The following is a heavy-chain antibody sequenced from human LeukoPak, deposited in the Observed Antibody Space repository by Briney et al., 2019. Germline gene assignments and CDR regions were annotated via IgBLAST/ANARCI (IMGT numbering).Heavy chain of an antibody. J-gene: IGHJ4*02. CDR3: ARDSYNSDWYFDQ. CDR2: ISTSGSII. V-gene: IGHV3-48*03. Sequence: PGGSLRLSCAVSGFTFRSHEMNWVRQAPGKGLEWISYISTSGSIIYYADSVKGRFTISRDNARNSLFLQMGSLKVEDTAVYYCARDSYNSDWYFDQWGQGTLVTVSS. CDR1: GFTFRSHE. D-gene: IGHD6-19*01.